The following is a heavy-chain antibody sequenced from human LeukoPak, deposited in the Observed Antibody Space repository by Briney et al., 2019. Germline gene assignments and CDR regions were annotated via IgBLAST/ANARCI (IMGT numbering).Heavy chain of an antibody. CDR1: GGSISSYY. V-gene: IGHV4-4*07. D-gene: IGHD3-10*01. Sequence: SETLSLTCTVSGGSISSYYWSWIRQPAGKGLEWIGRIYTSGSTNYNPSLKSRVTMSVDTSKSQFSLKLSSVTAADTAVYYCARAPEDYGSGSYSFWFDPWGQGTLVTVSS. CDR3: ARAPEDYGSGSYSFWFDP. CDR2: IYTSGST. J-gene: IGHJ5*02.